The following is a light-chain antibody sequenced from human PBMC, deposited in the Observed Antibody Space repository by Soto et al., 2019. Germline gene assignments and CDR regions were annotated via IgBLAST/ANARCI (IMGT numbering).Light chain of an antibody. Sequence: EDVLTQSPGTLSLSPGERATLSCRASQSVSNFYLAWYQQKPGQAPRLLMYGASNRATGIPDRFSGSGSGTDFTLTISRLEPEDFAVYYCQHYSSAPYTFGQGTKLEIK. CDR3: QHYSSAPYT. J-gene: IGKJ2*01. CDR2: GAS. CDR1: QSVSNFY. V-gene: IGKV3-20*01.